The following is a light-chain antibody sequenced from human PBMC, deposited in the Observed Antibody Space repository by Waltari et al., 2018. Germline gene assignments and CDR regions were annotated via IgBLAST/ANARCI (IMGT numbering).Light chain of an antibody. J-gene: IGKJ3*01. V-gene: IGKV3-20*01. CDR3: QQYGSSLFT. Sequence: EIVLTQSPGTRSVSPGERATLSCRASQSVSSSYLAWYQQKPGQAPRLLIYGASSRATGIPDRFSGSGSGTDFTLTISRLEPADFAVYYCQQYGSSLFTFGPGTKVDIK. CDR1: QSVSSSY. CDR2: GAS.